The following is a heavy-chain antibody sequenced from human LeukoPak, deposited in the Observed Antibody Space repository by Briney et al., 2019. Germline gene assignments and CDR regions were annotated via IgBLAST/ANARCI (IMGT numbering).Heavy chain of an antibody. CDR1: GFTFSSYG. CDR3: AREYCSGGSCYPYGMDV. CDR2: IWYDGSNK. Sequence: QPGRSLRLSCAASGFTFSSYGMHWVRQAPGMGLEWVAVIWYDGSNKYYADSVKGRFTISRDNSKNTLYLQMNSLRAEDTAVYYCAREYCSGGSCYPYGMDVWGQGTTVTVSS. J-gene: IGHJ6*02. V-gene: IGHV3-33*01. D-gene: IGHD2-15*01.